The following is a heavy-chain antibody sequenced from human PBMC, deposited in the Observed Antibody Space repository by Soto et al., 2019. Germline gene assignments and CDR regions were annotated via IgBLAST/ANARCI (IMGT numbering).Heavy chain of an antibody. D-gene: IGHD1-20*01. CDR1: GYXFTNYW. CDR3: ARNETRYISSENNHYYGMDV. V-gene: IGHV5-51*01. CDR2: IYPGDSDT. J-gene: IGHJ6*02. Sequence: EXLKISYQGSGYXFTNYWVSWVRHVPGKGLEWMGIIYPGDSDTRYSPSFQGQVTISAYESISTAYLQWSSLKASEPAIYYFARNETRYISSENNHYYGMDVWGRGNTLTVS.